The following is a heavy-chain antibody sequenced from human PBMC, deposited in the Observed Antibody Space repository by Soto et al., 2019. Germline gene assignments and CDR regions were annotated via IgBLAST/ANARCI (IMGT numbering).Heavy chain of an antibody. J-gene: IGHJ4*02. CDR3: ARERGGDGPYNWNDFYFDY. D-gene: IGHD1-20*01. CDR1: GGTFSSYA. V-gene: IGHV1-69*06. CDR2: IIPIFGTA. Sequence: ASVKVSCKASGGTFSSYAISWVRRAPGQGLEWMGGIIPIFGTANYAQKFQGRVTITADKSTSTAYMELSSLRSEDTAVYYCARERGGDGPYNWNDFYFDYWGQGTLVTVSS.